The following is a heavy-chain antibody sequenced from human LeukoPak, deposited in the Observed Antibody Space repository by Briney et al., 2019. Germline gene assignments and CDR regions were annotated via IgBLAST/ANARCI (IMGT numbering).Heavy chain of an antibody. CDR3: ANGPQYYDILTGYYTPGGFDY. V-gene: IGHV1-2*02. D-gene: IGHD3-9*01. CDR2: INPNSGGT. CDR1: GYTFTGYY. J-gene: IGHJ4*02. Sequence: ASVKVSCKASGYTFTGYYMHWVRQAPGQGLEWMGWINPNSGGTNYAQKFQGRVTMTRDTSISTAYMELSRLRSDDTAVYYCANGPQYYDILTGYYTPGGFDYWGQGTLVTVSS.